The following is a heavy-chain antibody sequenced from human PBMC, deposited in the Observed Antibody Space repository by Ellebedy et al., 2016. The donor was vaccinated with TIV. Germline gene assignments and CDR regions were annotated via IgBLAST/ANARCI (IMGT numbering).Heavy chain of an antibody. J-gene: IGHJ4*02. D-gene: IGHD6-6*01. CDR3: ARETYRPVDFDL. CDR2: ICSSSSTI. Sequence: PGGSLRLSCVASGFTFSTYSMNWVRQAPGKGLEWVSYICSSSSTIYYADSVKGRFTVSRDNAKNSLYLQMDSLRDEDTALYYCARETYRPVDFDLWGQGTLVTVSS. V-gene: IGHV3-48*02. CDR1: GFTFSTYS.